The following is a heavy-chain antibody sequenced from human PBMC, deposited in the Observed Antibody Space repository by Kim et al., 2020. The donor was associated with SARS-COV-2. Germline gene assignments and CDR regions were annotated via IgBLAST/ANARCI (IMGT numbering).Heavy chain of an antibody. V-gene: IGHV3-30*03. J-gene: IGHJ5*02. D-gene: IGHD5-12*01. CDR2: ISYDGSNK. CDR3: ATWARDGYRGLSGFDP. Sequence: GVSLRLSCAASGFTFSSYGMHWVRQAPGKGLEWVAVISYDGSNKYYADSVKGRFTISRDNSKNTLYLQMNSLRAEDTAVYYCATWARDGYRGLSGFDPWG. CDR1: GFTFSSYG.